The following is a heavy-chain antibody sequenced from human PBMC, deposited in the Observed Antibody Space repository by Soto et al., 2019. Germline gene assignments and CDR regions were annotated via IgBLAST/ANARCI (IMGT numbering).Heavy chain of an antibody. D-gene: IGHD1-20*01. CDR2: VIPLLGIT. Sequence: QAQLMQSGAEVKKPGSSVKVSCKASGGTFSGYAINWVRQAPGQGLEWMGGVIPLLGITDYGQKFQGRITIAADESTGTAYMDLRGLRSEDTAVYYCARDPRSITGTTSFEDFQHWGQGTLVSVS. CDR3: ARDPRSITGTTSFEDFQH. J-gene: IGHJ1*01. CDR1: GGTFSGYA. V-gene: IGHV1-69*01.